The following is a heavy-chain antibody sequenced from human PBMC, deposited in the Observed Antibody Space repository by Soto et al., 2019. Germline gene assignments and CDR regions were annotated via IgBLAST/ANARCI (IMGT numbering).Heavy chain of an antibody. D-gene: IGHD2-2*01. J-gene: IGHJ5*02. CDR1: GVSISSGGYY. V-gene: IGHV4-31*03. CDR2: IYYSGSN. CDR3: ARALHYCSSTSFYGDNWLDP. Sequence: QVQLQESGPGLVKPSQTLSLTCTVSGVSISSGGYYWSWIRKHPGKGLEWSGDIYYSGSNYYNTSLKRRVTISVDTTKNQFSLKLSSVTAADTAVYYGARALHYCSSTSFYGDNWLDPWGQGTLVTVSS.